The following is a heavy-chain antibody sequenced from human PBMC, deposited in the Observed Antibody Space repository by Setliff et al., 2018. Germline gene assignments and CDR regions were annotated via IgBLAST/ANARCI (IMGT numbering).Heavy chain of an antibody. J-gene: IGHJ6*03. CDR1: GGSISGYY. V-gene: IGHV4-59*08. CDR3: ARTGTTYYYSCMDV. Sequence: PSETLSLTCNVFGGSISGYYWNWIRQPPGEGLEWIGYVSYGGSTKYNPSLESRVTISLDAPKNQVSLKLASVTAADTAVYYCARTGTTYYYSCMDVWGKGTTVTVSS. D-gene: IGHD3-22*01. CDR2: VSYGGST.